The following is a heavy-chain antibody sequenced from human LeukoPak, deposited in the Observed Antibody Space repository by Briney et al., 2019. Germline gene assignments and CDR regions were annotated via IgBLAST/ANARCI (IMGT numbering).Heavy chain of an antibody. J-gene: IGHJ6*03. CDR2: INPNSGGT. V-gene: IGHV1-2*02. CDR3: ARGPVVVVAATTSGYYYYMDV. CDR1: GYTFTGYY. D-gene: IGHD2-15*01. Sequence: ASVKVSCKASGYTFTGYYIHWARQAPGQGLEWMGWINPNSGGTNYAQKFQGRVTMTRDTSISTAYMELSRLRSDDTAVYYCARGPVVVVAATTSGYYYYMDVWGKGTTVTISS.